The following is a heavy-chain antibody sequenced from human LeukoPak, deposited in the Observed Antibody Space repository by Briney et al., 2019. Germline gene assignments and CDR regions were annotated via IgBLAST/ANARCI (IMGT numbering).Heavy chain of an antibody. J-gene: IGHJ3*02. D-gene: IGHD3-10*01. CDR1: GFTFSSYA. CDR2: ISGSGGST. V-gene: IGHV3-23*01. CDR3: ARAPMVRGVDDAFDI. Sequence: GGSLRLSCAASGFTFSSYAMSWVRQAPGRGLEWVSAISGSGGSTYYADSVKGRFTISRDNSKNTLYLQMNSLRAEDTAVYYCARAPMVRGVDDAFDIWGQGTMVTVSS.